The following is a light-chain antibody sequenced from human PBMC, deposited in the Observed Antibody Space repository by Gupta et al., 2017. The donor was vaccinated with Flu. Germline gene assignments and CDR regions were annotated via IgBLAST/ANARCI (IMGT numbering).Light chain of an antibody. CDR1: QSISSR. J-gene: IGKJ4*02. CDR3: QQYNSWSLT. Sequence: PATLSASAGDRVTTTCRASQSISSRLAWYQQKPGKPPKLLIYMASTVDTGIPSRFGGSGSGTEFTLTISSLQSDDFATYYCQQYNSWSLTFGEGTKVEIK. CDR2: MAS. V-gene: IGKV1-5*03.